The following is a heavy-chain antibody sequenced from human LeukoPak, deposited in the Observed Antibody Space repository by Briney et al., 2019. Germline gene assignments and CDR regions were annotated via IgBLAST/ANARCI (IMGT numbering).Heavy chain of an antibody. Sequence: ASVKVSCKASGYTFTSYDINWVRQATGQGLEWMGWMNPNSGNTGYAQKFQGRVTITRNTSISTAYMELSSLRSEGTAVYYCARVRNYYYYMDVWGKGTTVTVSS. D-gene: IGHD4-17*01. CDR3: ARVRNYYYYMDV. V-gene: IGHV1-8*03. J-gene: IGHJ6*03. CDR1: GYTFTSYD. CDR2: MNPNSGNT.